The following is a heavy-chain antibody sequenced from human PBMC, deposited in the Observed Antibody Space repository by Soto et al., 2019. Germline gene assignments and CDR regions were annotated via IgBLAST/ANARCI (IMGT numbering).Heavy chain of an antibody. CDR2: IYYSGST. CDR3: AISTNRFGESLGGDYYYYGMDV. CDR1: GGSISSYY. Sequence: QVQLQESGPGLVKPSETLSLTCTVSGGSISSYYWSWIRQPPGKGLEWIGYIYYSGSTNYNPSLKSRVTISVDTSKNQCSLKLSSVTAADTAVYYCAISTNRFGESLGGDYYYYGMDVWGQGTTVTVSS. D-gene: IGHD3-10*01. V-gene: IGHV4-59*01. J-gene: IGHJ6*02.